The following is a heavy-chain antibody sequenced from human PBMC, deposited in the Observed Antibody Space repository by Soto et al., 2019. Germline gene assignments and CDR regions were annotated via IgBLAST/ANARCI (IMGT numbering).Heavy chain of an antibody. D-gene: IGHD2-15*01. V-gene: IGHV3-7*01. CDR2: IKHDGGVK. CDR3: VKVYCSGGTCYRDY. CDR1: GFTFSSYW. Sequence: GGSLRLSCVASGFTFSSYWMNWVRQAPGKGLEWVANIKHDGGVKYYVDSVKGRFTISRDNAKNSLYLQMNSLRAEDTAVYYCVKVYCSGGTCYRDYWGLGVLLTVSS. J-gene: IGHJ4*02.